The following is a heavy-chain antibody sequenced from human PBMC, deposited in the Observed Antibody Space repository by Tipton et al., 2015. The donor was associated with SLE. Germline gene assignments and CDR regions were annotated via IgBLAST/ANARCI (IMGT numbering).Heavy chain of an antibody. V-gene: IGHV4-59*12. D-gene: IGHD4-17*01. CDR3: ARLPPLFGDYSKYFDP. CDR2: ISYSGST. J-gene: IGHJ5*02. CDR1: GDSITSDY. Sequence: TLSLTCTVSGDSITSDYWTWIRQPPGKGLEWIGYISYSGSTNYNPSARSRVRISLDTSKNQFSLRLTSVTAADTAVYYCARLPPLFGDYSKYFDPWGQGTLVTVSS.